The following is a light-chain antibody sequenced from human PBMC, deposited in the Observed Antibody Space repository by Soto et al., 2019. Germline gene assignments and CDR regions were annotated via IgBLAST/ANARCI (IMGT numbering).Light chain of an antibody. CDR1: QSVSSN. Sequence: ESVLTQSPGTLSLSPGVRATLSCRASQSVSSNYLAWYQQKPGQAPRLLIYGASTRATAIPARFSGSGSGTEFTLTISSLQSEDFAVYFCQQYDNWPYTFGQGTKLEIK. CDR2: GAS. V-gene: IGKV3-15*01. CDR3: QQYDNWPYT. J-gene: IGKJ2*01.